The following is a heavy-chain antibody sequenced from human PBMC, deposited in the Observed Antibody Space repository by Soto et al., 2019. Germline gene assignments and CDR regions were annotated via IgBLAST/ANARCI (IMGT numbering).Heavy chain of an antibody. J-gene: IGHJ6*02. D-gene: IGHD5-12*01. V-gene: IGHV3-11*01. CDR1: GFTFSDYY. Sequence: QVQLVEAGGGLVKPGGPLRLSCAASGFTFSDYYMSWIRQAPWKGLEWDSYISSSGSTIYYADSVKGRFTISRNNPKKFQRLQLKSLGAEDTAVYYCARDRMATRYYYYCGMDVWGQGTTVTVSS. CDR2: ISSSGSTI. CDR3: ARDRMATRYYYYCGMDV.